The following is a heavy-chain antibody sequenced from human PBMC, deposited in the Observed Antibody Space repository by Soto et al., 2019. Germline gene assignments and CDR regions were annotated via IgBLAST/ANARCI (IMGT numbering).Heavy chain of an antibody. J-gene: IGHJ5*02. Sequence: SETLSLTCTVSGGSFSGYFWTWIRQPPGKGLEWLAEINHSGITNYNPSVESRVSMSVDTSKNQFSLRLSSVTAADTAVYYCARGQRFSDWFDPWGQGTLVTSPQ. V-gene: IGHV4-34*01. D-gene: IGHD3-3*01. CDR3: ARGQRFSDWFDP. CDR2: INHSGIT. CDR1: GGSFSGYF.